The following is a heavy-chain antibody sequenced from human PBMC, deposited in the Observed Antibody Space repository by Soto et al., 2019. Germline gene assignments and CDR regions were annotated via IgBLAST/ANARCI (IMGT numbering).Heavy chain of an antibody. CDR3: ALGRGGYDQGGYDAFDI. CDR2: IYPGDSDT. Sequence: GASLKISCKGSGYSFTSYWIGWVRQMPGKGLEWMGIIYPGDSDTRYSPSFQGQVTISADRSISTAYLQWSSLKASDTAMYYCALGRGGYDQGGYDAFDIWGQGTMVTVSS. J-gene: IGHJ3*02. CDR1: GYSFTSYW. D-gene: IGHD5-12*01. V-gene: IGHV5-51*01.